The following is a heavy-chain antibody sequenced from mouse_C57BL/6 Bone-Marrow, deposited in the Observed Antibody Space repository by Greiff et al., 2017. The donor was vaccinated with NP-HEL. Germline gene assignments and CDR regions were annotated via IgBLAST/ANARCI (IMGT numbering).Heavy chain of an antibody. D-gene: IGHD2-5*01. CDR3: AREGAYNSKGRYFDV. J-gene: IGHJ1*03. CDR2: IRYDGSN. V-gene: IGHV3-6*01. Sequence: VQLLESGPGLVKPSQSLSLTCSVTGYSIPSGYYWNWLRPFSGNKLEWMGYIRYDGSNNFTPSLQNLISITRDTSKNQFLLKLKSVTTEDTATNYGAREGAYNSKGRYFDVWGTGTTVTVAS. CDR1: GYSIPSGYY.